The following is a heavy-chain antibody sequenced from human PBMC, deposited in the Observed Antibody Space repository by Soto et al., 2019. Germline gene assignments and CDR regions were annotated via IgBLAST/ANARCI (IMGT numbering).Heavy chain of an antibody. CDR1: GYNFTTFW. CDR3: ARLGFPGAIYFDS. V-gene: IGHV5-51*01. CDR2: IYPGDSET. J-gene: IGHJ4*02. Sequence: GESLKISCKGSGYNFTTFWIGWVRQVPGKGLEWMGIIYPGDSETKYSPDFEGQVTISADRSTNTAYLKWRSLRAPDTAMYYCARLGFPGAIYFDSWGLGTLVTVSS.